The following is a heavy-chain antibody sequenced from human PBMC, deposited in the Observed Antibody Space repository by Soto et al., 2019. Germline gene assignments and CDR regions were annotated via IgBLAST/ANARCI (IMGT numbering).Heavy chain of an antibody. D-gene: IGHD3-3*01. CDR3: ARDPGPSFLEWLGFDP. CDR2: INPSGGST. J-gene: IGHJ5*02. CDR1: GYTFTSYY. Sequence: ASVKVSCKASGYTFTSYYMHWVRQAPGQGPEWMGIINPSGGSTSYAQKFQGRVTMTRDTSTSTAYMGLRSLRSDDTAVYYCARDPGPSFLEWLGFDPWGQGTLVTVS. V-gene: IGHV1-46*01.